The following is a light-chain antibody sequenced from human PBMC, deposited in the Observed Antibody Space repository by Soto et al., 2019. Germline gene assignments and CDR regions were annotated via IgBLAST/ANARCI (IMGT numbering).Light chain of an antibody. J-gene: IGKJ1*01. Sequence: DLQMTQSPSTLSASVGDRVTITCRASQSISSWLAWYQQKPGKAPKLLIYKASSLESGVPSRFSGSGCGTEFTLTIGSLQPDGFATYYCQQYNSYSWTFGQGTKVEIK. V-gene: IGKV1-5*03. CDR1: QSISSW. CDR2: KAS. CDR3: QQYNSYSWT.